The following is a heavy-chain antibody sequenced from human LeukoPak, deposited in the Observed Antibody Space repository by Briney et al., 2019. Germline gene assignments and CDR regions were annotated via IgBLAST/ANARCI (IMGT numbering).Heavy chain of an antibody. J-gene: IGHJ4*02. D-gene: IGHD5-18*01. CDR1: GFTFSSHW. CDR3: ASPMWDTAIHDY. Sequence: PGGSLRLSCAASGFTFSSHWMHWVRQAPGKGLVWVSRINSDGGITSYADSVKGRFTISRDNAKDTLYLQMNSLRAEDAAVYYCASPMWDTAIHDYWGQGTLVTVSS. V-gene: IGHV3-74*01. CDR2: INSDGGIT.